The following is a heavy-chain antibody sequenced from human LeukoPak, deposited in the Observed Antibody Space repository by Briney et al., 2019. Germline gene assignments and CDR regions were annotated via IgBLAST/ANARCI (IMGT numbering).Heavy chain of an antibody. Sequence: PGGSLRLSCAASGFTFSSYSMNWVRQAPGKGLEWVSSISSSSSYIYYADSVKGRFTISRDNAKNSLYLQMNSLRAEDTAVYYCASVKWEPNWFDPWGQGTLVTVSS. CDR3: ASVKWEPNWFDP. CDR2: ISSSSSYI. J-gene: IGHJ5*02. D-gene: IGHD1-26*01. V-gene: IGHV3-21*01. CDR1: GFTFSSYS.